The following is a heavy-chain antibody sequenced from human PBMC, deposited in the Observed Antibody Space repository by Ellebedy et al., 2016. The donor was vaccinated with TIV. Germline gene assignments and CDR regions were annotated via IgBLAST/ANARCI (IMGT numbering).Heavy chain of an antibody. CDR2: INPNSGAT. V-gene: IGHV1-2*02. CDR3: ARDSSSYNWFDP. CDR1: GYTFTGYY. Sequence: AASVKVSCKASGYTFTGYYMHWVRQAPGQGLEWMGWINPNSGATNYVQKFQGRVTMTRDTSITTAYMELRRLTSDDTAVYYCARDSSSYNWFDPWGQGARVTVSS. J-gene: IGHJ5*02. D-gene: IGHD2-2*01.